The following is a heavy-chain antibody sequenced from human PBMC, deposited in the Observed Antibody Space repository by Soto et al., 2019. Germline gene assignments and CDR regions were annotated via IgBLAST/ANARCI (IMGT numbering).Heavy chain of an antibody. CDR2: IDPSDSYT. CDR3: ARGFWSGCLYYYYYGMDV. J-gene: IGHJ6*02. V-gene: IGHV5-10-1*01. Sequence: GESLKISCKGSGYSFTSYWISWVRQMPGKGLEWMGRIDPSDSYTNYSPSFQGHVTISADNSISTAYLQWSSLKASDTAMYYCARGFWSGCLYYYYYGMDVWGQGTTVTVSS. D-gene: IGHD3-3*01. CDR1: GYSFTSYW.